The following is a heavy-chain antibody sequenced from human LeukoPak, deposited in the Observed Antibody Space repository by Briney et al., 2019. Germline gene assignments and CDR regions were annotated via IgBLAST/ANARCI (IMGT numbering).Heavy chain of an antibody. V-gene: IGHV3-53*01. Sequence: PGGSLRLSCAASGFTVSTNYMTWVRQAPGKGLGWVSVIYSGSSTYYADSVKGRFTISRDNSKNTLYLQMNGLRAEDTAVYFCARVRPYDYLWGSYRPLDYWGQGTLVTVSS. J-gene: IGHJ4*02. D-gene: IGHD3-16*02. CDR1: GFTVSTNY. CDR3: ARVRPYDYLWGSYRPLDY. CDR2: IYSGSST.